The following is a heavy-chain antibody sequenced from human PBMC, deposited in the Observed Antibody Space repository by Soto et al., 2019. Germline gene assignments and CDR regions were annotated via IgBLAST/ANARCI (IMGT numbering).Heavy chain of an antibody. Sequence: GGSLRLSCAASGFTFSSYAMHWVRQAPGKGLEWVAVISYDGSNKYYADSVKGRFTISRDNSKNTLYLQMNSLRAEDTAVYYCARVMAGYCSGGSCPPHDAFDIWGQGTMVTVS. J-gene: IGHJ3*02. D-gene: IGHD2-15*01. V-gene: IGHV3-30-3*01. CDR1: GFTFSSYA. CDR3: ARVMAGYCSGGSCPPHDAFDI. CDR2: ISYDGSNK.